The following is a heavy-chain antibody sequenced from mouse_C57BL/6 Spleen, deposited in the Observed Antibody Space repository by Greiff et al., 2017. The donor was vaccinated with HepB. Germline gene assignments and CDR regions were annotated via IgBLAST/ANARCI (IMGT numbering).Heavy chain of an antibody. D-gene: IGHD3-2*02. CDR3: ARDSSGSAWFDY. J-gene: IGHJ3*01. CDR2: INPSSGYT. V-gene: IGHV1-4*01. Sequence: QVQLQQSGAELARPGASVKMSCKASGYTFTSYTMHWVKQRPGQGLEWIGYINPSSGYTKYNQKFKDKATLTADKSSSTAYMQLSSLTSEDSAVYYCARDSSGSAWFDYWGQGTLVTVSA. CDR1: GYTFTSYT.